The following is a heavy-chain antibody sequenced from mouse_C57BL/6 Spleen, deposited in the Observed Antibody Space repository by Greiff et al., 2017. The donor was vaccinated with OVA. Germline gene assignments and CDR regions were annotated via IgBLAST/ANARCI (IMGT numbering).Heavy chain of an antibody. CDR2: INPNNGGT. Sequence: VQLQQSGPELVKPGASVKIPCKASGYTFTDYNMDWVKQSHGKSLEWIGDINPNNGGTIYNQKFKGKATLTVDKSSSTAYMELRSLTSEDTAVFYCARDYYGSSYVRFAYWGQGTLVTVSA. CDR1: GYTFTDYN. J-gene: IGHJ3*01. CDR3: ARDYYGSSYVRFAY. D-gene: IGHD1-1*01. V-gene: IGHV1-18*01.